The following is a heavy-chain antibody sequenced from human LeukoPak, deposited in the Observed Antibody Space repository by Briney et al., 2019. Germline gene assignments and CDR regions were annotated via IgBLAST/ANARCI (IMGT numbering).Heavy chain of an antibody. J-gene: IGHJ6*02. D-gene: IGHD6-13*01. Sequence: GASVKVSCKASGYTFTSYGISWVRQAPGQGLEWMGWISAYNGNTNYAQKLQGRVTMTTDTSTSTAYMELRSLRSDDTAVYYYARDPGGGQLVSMTYYYYGMDVWGQGTTVTVSS. CDR3: ARDPGGGQLVSMTYYYYGMDV. CDR2: ISAYNGNT. CDR1: GYTFTSYG. V-gene: IGHV1-18*01.